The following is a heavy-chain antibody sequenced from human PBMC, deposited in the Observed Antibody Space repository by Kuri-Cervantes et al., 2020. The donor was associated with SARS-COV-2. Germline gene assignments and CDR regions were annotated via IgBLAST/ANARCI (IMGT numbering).Heavy chain of an antibody. D-gene: IGHD6-13*01. J-gene: IGHJ5*02. CDR1: GFTFSSYW. V-gene: IGHV3-74*01. CDR2: INSDGSST. Sequence: GESLKISCAASGFTFSSYWMHWVHQAPGKGLVWVSRINSDGSSTSYADSVKGRFTISRDNAKNTLYLQMNSLRAEDTAVYYCARGPLYSSSWYDWFDPWGQGTLVTVSS. CDR3: ARGPLYSSSWYDWFDP.